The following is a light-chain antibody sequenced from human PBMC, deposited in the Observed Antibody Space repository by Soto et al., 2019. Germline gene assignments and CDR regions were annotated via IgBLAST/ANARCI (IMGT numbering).Light chain of an antibody. Sequence: DIVFTHSPGTLSLSPGERATLSCRASQSVSSSYLAWYQQKPGQAPRLLIYGTSSRATAIPDRFSGSGSGTDFTLTISRLEPADFAVYYCQPYGSSSWTFGQGTKVHIK. J-gene: IGKJ1*01. CDR2: GTS. V-gene: IGKV3-20*01. CDR3: QPYGSSSWT. CDR1: QSVSSSY.